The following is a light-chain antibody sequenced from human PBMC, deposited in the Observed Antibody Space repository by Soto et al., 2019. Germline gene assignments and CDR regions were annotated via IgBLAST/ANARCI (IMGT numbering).Light chain of an antibody. CDR1: SSNNGAGYD. J-gene: IGLJ1*01. Sequence: QSVLTQPPSVSGAPGQRVTISCTGSSSNNGAGYDIHWYQQLPGTAPKLLIYGNSNRLSGVPDRFSGSKSGTSASLAITGLQVEDEADYYRQSYDSSLSGFYVFGTGTKVTVL. CDR3: QSYDSSLSGFYV. CDR2: GNS. V-gene: IGLV1-40*01.